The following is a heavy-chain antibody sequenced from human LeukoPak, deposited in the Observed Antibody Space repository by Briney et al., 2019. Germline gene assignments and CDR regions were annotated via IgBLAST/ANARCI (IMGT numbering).Heavy chain of an antibody. Sequence: GGSLRLSCVASGFTFSSYAMNWVRQAPGKGLEWVSGISGSGGSTYYADSVKGRFTISRDNSKNTPYLQMNSLRAEDTAIYYCARSYSSGSWGQGTLVTVSS. V-gene: IGHV3-23*01. J-gene: IGHJ4*02. D-gene: IGHD6-19*01. CDR1: GFTFSSYA. CDR3: ARSYSSGS. CDR2: ISGSGGST.